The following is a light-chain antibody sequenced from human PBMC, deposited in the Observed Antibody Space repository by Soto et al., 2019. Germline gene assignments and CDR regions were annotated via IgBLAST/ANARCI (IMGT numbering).Light chain of an antibody. J-gene: IGLJ1*01. CDR2: ETD. CDR3: EAWDETLDGLYV. CDR1: ISTVAINP. Sequence: QSVLTQPPPVSGPPGQGVTIFCSGSISTVAINPLNWYQHLPGAAPRLLIYETDRRSSGVPDRFSASKSGTSASLAISGLTSEDEADYYCEAWDETLDGLYVFGTGTKVTVL. V-gene: IGLV1-44*01.